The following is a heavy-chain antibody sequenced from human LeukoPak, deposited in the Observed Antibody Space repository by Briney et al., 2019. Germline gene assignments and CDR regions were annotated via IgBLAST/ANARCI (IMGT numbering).Heavy chain of an antibody. CDR1: GFTFSSYA. V-gene: IGHV3-64*01. Sequence: GGSLRLSCAASGFTFSSYAMHWVRQAPGKGLEYVSAISSNGGSTYYANSVKGRFTISRDNSKNTLYLQMGSLRAEDMAVYCCARGQGMDVWGKGTTVTISS. J-gene: IGHJ6*04. CDR2: ISSNGGST. CDR3: ARGQGMDV.